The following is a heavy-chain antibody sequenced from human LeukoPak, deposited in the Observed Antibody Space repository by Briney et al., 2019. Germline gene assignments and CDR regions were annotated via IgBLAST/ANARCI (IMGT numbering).Heavy chain of an antibody. CDR3: ARAAYSSTWYSRYFDL. CDR2: IGTAGEI. D-gene: IGHD6-13*01. J-gene: IGHJ2*01. V-gene: IGHV3-13*01. CDR1: GFTFRSYD. Sequence: GGSLRLSCAASGFTFRSYDMHWVRQATGKGLEWVSGIGTAGEIYYPGSVKGRFTISRENAKNSLYLQTNSLRAGDTAVYYCARAAYSSTWYSRYFDLWGRGTLVTVSS.